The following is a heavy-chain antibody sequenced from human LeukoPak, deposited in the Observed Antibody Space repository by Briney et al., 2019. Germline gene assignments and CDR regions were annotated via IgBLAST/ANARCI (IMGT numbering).Heavy chain of an antibody. V-gene: IGHV3-74*01. CDR1: GFTFSSYW. CDR2: INPGGSSI. CDR3: ARSNQADDY. D-gene: IGHD1-14*01. Sequence: GRSLRLSCAASGFTFSSYWMHWVRQVPGKGLVWVARINPGGSSITYADSVKGRFAISRDNAKNTLYLQMDSLRAEDTGVYYCARSNQADDYWGQGTLVTVSS. J-gene: IGHJ4*02.